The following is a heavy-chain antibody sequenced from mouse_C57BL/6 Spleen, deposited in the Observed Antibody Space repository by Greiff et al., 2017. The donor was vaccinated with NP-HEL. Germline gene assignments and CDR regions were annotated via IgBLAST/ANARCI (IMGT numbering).Heavy chain of an antibody. J-gene: IGHJ4*01. CDR3: ARSDDGYYGSAMDY. V-gene: IGHV1-39*01. CDR2: INPNYGTT. CDR1: GYSFTAYN. D-gene: IGHD2-3*01. Sequence: VQLQQSGPELVKPGASVKISCKASGYSFTAYNMNWVKQSNGKSLEWIGVINPNYGTTSHNQKFKGKAALTVDQSSSTAYMQLNSLTSEDAAVYYCARSDDGYYGSAMDYWGQGTSVTVSS.